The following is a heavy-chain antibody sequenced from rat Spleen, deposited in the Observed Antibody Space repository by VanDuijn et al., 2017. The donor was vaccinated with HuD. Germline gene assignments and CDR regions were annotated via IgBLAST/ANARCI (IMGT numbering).Heavy chain of an antibody. J-gene: IGHJ4*01. CDR1: GFTFNNYW. D-gene: IGHD3-6*01. CDR2: IISSGDTI. CDR3: TRENWVLDA. V-gene: IGHV5-31*01. Sequence: EVHLVESGGGLIQPGRSLKLSCVASGFTFNNYWMTWIRQAPGKGLEWVATIISSGDTIYYPDYVQGRFTISRDNTKSTLYLQMNSLRYEDTATYYCTRENWVLDAWGQGASVTVSS.